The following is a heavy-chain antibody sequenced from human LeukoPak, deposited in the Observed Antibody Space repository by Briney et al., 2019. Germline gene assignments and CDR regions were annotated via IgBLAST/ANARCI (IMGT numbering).Heavy chain of an antibody. CDR2: IFYSGYT. V-gene: IGHV4-39*01. CDR1: GVSISSSSYY. D-gene: IGHD1-1*01. CDR3: ARHGTVVSRGTFDP. J-gene: IGHJ5*02. Sequence: SETLSLTCTVSGVSISSSSYYWARIRPPPGQGLEWIGSIFYSGYTYYNPSLKSRVTISVDTSKNQFSLKLSSVTAADTTVYYCARHGTVVSRGTFDPWGQGTLVTVSS.